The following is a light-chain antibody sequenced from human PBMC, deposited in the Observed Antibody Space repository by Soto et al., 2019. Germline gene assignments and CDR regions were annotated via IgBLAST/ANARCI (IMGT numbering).Light chain of an antibody. J-gene: IGKJ1*01. Sequence: EIVLTQSPGTLSLSPGERATLSCRASQSLSSNDLVWYQQKRGQAPRLLIYGISNRATGVPDRFSGSGSGTDFTLSISGLEPGDFAVYYCQHYGATSWTFGQGTTVEIK. CDR3: QHYGATSWT. CDR2: GIS. CDR1: QSLSSND. V-gene: IGKV3-20*01.